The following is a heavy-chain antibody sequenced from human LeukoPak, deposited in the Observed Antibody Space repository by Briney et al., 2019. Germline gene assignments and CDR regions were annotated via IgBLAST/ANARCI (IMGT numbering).Heavy chain of an antibody. CDR1: GGSISSYY. V-gene: IGHV4-4*07. J-gene: IGHJ4*02. CDR3: ARTYSSSWSQGHDY. CDR2: IYTSGST. D-gene: IGHD6-13*01. Sequence: SETLSLTCTVSGGSISSYYWSWIRQPAGRGLEWIGRIYTSGSTNYNPSLKSRVTMSVDMSKNQFSLKLSSVTAADTAVYYCARTYSSSWSQGHDYWGQGTLVTVSS.